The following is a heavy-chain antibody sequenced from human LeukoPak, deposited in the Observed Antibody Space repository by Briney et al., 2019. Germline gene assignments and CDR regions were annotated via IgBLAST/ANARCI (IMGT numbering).Heavy chain of an antibody. J-gene: IGHJ4*02. Sequence: SETLSLTCAVYGGSFSGYYWSWIRQPPGKGLEWIGEINHSGSTNYNPSLKSRATISLDTSKNQFSLKLSSVTAADTAVYYCASLAAAGTLGSDYWGQGTLVTVSS. CDR3: ASLAAAGTLGSDY. V-gene: IGHV4-34*01. D-gene: IGHD6-13*01. CDR2: INHSGST. CDR1: GGSFSGYY.